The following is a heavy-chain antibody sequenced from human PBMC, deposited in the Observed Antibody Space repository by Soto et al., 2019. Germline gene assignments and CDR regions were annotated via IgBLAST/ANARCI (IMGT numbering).Heavy chain of an antibody. CDR3: ARWGRATGPLSYYYYGMDV. J-gene: IGHJ6*02. V-gene: IGHV4-39*07. Sequence: SETLSLTCSVSDDSINSDKYYWGWIRQPPGKGLEWIGSIYYSGSTNYNPSLKSRVTISVDTSKNQFSLKLSSVTAADTAVYYCARWGRATGPLSYYYYGMDVWGQGTTVTVS. CDR2: IYYSGST. CDR1: DDSINSDKYY. D-gene: IGHD3-16*01.